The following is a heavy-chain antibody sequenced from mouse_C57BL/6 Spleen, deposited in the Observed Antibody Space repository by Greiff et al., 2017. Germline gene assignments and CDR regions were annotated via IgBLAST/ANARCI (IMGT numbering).Heavy chain of an antibody. CDR3: ARGRSYYSNYDAMDY. D-gene: IGHD2-12*01. CDR1: GFSLTSYG. V-gene: IGHV2-2*01. Sequence: VQGVESGPGLVQPSQSLSITCTVSGFSLTSYGVHWVRQSPGKGLEWLGVIWSGGSTDYNAAFIYRLSISKDNSRSQVFFKMNSLQADDTAIYYCARGRSYYSNYDAMDYWGQGTSVTVSS. CDR2: IWSGGST. J-gene: IGHJ4*01.